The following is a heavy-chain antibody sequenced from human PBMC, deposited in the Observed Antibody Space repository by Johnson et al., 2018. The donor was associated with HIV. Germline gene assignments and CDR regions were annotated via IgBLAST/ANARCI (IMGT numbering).Heavy chain of an antibody. CDR2: LGGSGANT. J-gene: IGHJ3*02. D-gene: IGHD6-19*01. CDR1: GITFSSYA. CDR3: AGLAIDYSSGGYGLAFDI. Sequence: VQLVESWGGLEQPGGSLRLSCAASGITFSSYAMSWVRQAPGKGLEWVSSLGGSGANTYYADSVRGRFAISSYNSKNTLYLQLNSLRAETTAVYDCAGLAIDYSSGGYGLAFDIWGQGTMVTVSS. V-gene: IGHV3-23*04.